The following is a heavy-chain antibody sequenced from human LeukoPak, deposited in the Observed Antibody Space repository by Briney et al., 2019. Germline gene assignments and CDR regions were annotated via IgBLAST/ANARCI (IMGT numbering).Heavy chain of an antibody. D-gene: IGHD2-15*01. V-gene: IGHV4-38-2*02. Sequence: IPSETLSLTCTVSGYSVSSAFYWGWIRQPPGKGLEWVGSFYHDETAYYNPSLKSRVTLSVDTSKRQFYLDMYSVTAADTAVYYCANADSEDFFDYWGRGALVTVSS. J-gene: IGHJ4*02. CDR2: FYHDETA. CDR1: GYSVSSAFY. CDR3: ANADSEDFFDY.